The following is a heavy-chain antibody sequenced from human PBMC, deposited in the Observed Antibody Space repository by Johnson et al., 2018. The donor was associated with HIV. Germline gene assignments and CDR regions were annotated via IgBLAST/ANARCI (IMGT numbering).Heavy chain of an antibody. CDR3: ARERATLWFRASGAAFDI. D-gene: IGHD3-10*01. J-gene: IGHJ3*02. CDR2: IKQDGSEK. Sequence: VQLVESGGGVVRPGGSLRLSCTASGFTFDSYWMSWVRQAPGKGLEWVANIKQDGSEKYYADSVKGRFTISRDNSKNTVYMQMNSLRAEDTAVYYCARERATLWFRASGAAFDIWGQGTLVTVSS. CDR1: GFTFDSYW. V-gene: IGHV3-7*01.